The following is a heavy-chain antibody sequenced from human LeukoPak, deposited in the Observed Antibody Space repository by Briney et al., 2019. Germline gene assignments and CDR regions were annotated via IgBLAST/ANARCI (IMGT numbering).Heavy chain of an antibody. V-gene: IGHV3-7*01. CDR3: ARFNDYVWGSYRSDY. J-gene: IGHJ4*02. D-gene: IGHD3-16*02. CDR1: GFTFRDYW. CDR2: IKEDGSEK. Sequence: PGGSLRLSCVASGFTFRDYWMTWVRQAPGKGLEWVANIKEDGSEKNYADSVKGRFTTSRDNSKNSVYLQMNSLRAEDTAAYYCARFNDYVWGSYRSDYWGQGTLVTVSS.